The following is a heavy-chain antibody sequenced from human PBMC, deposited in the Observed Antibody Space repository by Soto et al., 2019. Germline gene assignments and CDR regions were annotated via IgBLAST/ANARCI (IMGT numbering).Heavy chain of an antibody. CDR2: SKSKTDGGTT. CDR1: GFTFSNAW. D-gene: IGHD3-22*01. J-gene: IGHJ4*02. Sequence: GGSLRLSCAASGFTFSNAWMSWVRQAPGKGLEWVGRSKSKTDGGTTDYAAPVKGRFTISRDDSKNTLYLQMNSLKTEDTAVYYCTTDQTYYYDSSGYYPDYWGQGTLVTVSS. V-gene: IGHV3-15*01. CDR3: TTDQTYYYDSSGYYPDY.